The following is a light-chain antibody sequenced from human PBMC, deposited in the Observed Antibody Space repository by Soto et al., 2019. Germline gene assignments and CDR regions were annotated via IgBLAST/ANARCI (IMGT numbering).Light chain of an antibody. Sequence: QSVLTQPRSVSGSPGQSVTISCTGTNSDVGGYNYVSWYQQYPGKAPKLMISGVSERPSGVPDRFSGSKSGNTASLTISGLQAEDEADYYCCSYVDTDTWVFGGGTKVTLL. V-gene: IGLV2-11*01. J-gene: IGLJ3*02. CDR1: NSDVGGYNY. CDR2: GVS. CDR3: CSYVDTDTWV.